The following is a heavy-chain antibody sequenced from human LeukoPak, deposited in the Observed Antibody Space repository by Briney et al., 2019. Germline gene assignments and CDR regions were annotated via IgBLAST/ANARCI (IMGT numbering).Heavy chain of an antibody. CDR3: ARDRGYSGFMDV. Sequence: PGGSLRLSCAASGFTFSSYSMNWVRQAPGKGLEWVSSISSSSSYIYYADSVKGRFTISRDNAKNSLYLQMNSLRAEDTAVYYCARDRGYSGFMDVWGQGTTVTVPS. V-gene: IGHV3-21*01. CDR2: ISSSSSYI. D-gene: IGHD5-12*01. CDR1: GFTFSSYS. J-gene: IGHJ6*02.